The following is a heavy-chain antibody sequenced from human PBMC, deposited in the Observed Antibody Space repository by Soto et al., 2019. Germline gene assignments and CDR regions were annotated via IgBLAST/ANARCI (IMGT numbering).Heavy chain of an antibody. V-gene: IGHV1-69*13. CDR2: IIPIFGTA. CDR1: GGTFSSYA. CDR3: ARDSPNSSGWPHSYYGMDV. Sequence: GASVKVSCKASGGTFSSYAISWVRQAPGQGLEWMGGIIPIFGTANYAQKLQGRVTITADESTSTAYMELSSLRSEDTAVYYCARDSPNSSGWPHSYYGMDVWGQGTTVTVSS. D-gene: IGHD6-19*01. J-gene: IGHJ6*02.